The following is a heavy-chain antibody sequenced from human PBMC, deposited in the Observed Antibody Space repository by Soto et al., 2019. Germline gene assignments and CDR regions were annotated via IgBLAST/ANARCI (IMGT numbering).Heavy chain of an antibody. D-gene: IGHD5-18*01. CDR1: GFNFSSYA. Sequence: GGTLRLSCAASGFNFSSYAMSWVRQAPGKGLEWVSAISGSGGSTYYADSVKGRFTISRDNSKNTLYLQMNSLRAEDTAVYYCAKDQKRIQLWLKSAGLSFTLDYWGQGPLVTV. CDR3: AKDQKRIQLWLKSAGLSFTLDY. V-gene: IGHV3-23*01. J-gene: IGHJ4*02. CDR2: ISGSGGST.